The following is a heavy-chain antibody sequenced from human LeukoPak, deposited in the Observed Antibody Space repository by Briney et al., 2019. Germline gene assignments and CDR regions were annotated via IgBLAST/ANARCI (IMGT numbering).Heavy chain of an antibody. CDR1: GFTISYNY. J-gene: IGHJ5*02. CDR2: IYSNTSA. CDR3: ARDIPVDSRSSVPKPVRDS. V-gene: IGHV3-53*04. D-gene: IGHD6-6*01. Sequence: GGSLRLSCAASGFTISYNYMSWVRQAQGKGLQWVSVIYSNTSAYYADSVKGRFTISRHNSKNTLYLQMTSLRAEDTAVYYCARDIPVDSRSSVPKPVRDSWGQGTLVTVSS.